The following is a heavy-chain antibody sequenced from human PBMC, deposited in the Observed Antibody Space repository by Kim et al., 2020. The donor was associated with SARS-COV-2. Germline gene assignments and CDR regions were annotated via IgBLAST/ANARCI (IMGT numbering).Heavy chain of an antibody. CDR2: ISSSSSYT. D-gene: IGHD4-4*01. J-gene: IGHJ4*02. CDR1: GFTFSDYY. CDR3: ATADYSNYWPLEY. V-gene: IGHV3-11*06. Sequence: GGSLRLSCAASGFTFSDYYMSWIRQAPGKGLEWVSYISSSSSYTNYADSVKGRFTISRDNAKNSLYLQMNSLRAEDTAVYYCATADYSNYWPLEYWGQGTLVTVSS.